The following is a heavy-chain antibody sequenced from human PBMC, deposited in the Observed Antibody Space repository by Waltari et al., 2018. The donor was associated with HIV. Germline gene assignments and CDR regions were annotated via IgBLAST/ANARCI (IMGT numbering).Heavy chain of an antibody. CDR3: AIGRIGDIWSGRDKLGGFDP. CDR2: NTPAIGIA. V-gene: IGHV1-69*04. CDR1: GDTLSNLA. Sequence: QVRLVQSGAEVKKPGSSVKVSCKASGDTLSNLAVSWVRKAPGQGIEWMGINTPAIGIAMHTGMFRGRVMINADKSTNSDYMEVTGLRSEDAAFYFCAIGRIGDIWSGRDKLGGFDPWGQGTLVTVSS. D-gene: IGHD3-3*01. J-gene: IGHJ5*02.